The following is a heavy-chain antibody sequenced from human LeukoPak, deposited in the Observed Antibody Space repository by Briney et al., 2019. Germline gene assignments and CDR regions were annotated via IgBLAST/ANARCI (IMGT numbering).Heavy chain of an antibody. V-gene: IGHV3-30-3*01. CDR2: ISYDGINK. Sequence: GGSLRLSCAASGFTFSSYSMHWVRQAPGKGLEWVAVISYDGINKYYADSVKGRFTISRDNSKNTLYLQMNSLRAEDTAVYYCTRGAPGDYWGQGTLVTVSS. CDR3: TRGAPGDY. CDR1: GFTFSSYS. J-gene: IGHJ4*02.